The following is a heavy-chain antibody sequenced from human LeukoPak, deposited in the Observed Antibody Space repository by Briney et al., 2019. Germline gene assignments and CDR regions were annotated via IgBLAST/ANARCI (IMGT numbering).Heavy chain of an antibody. D-gene: IGHD6-19*01. J-gene: IGHJ4*02. CDR1: GYTFTGYY. V-gene: IGHV1-2*04. CDR3: AREYGSGSTGDFDY. Sequence: ASLTLTCKASGYTFTGYYMHWVRQPPGQGLEWMGWINPNSGGTNYAQKFQGWVTMTRDTSISTAYMELSRLRSDNTAVYYCAREYGSGSTGDFDYWGQGTLVTVSS. CDR2: INPNSGGT.